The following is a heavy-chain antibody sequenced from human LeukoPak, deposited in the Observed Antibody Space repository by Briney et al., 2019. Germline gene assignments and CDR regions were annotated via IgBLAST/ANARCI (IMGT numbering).Heavy chain of an antibody. CDR2: ISAHNGDM. J-gene: IGHJ6*03. V-gene: IGHV1-18*01. D-gene: IGHD3-9*01. Sequence: ASVKASCKASGYTFNSYGISWVRQAPGQGLEWMGWISAHNGDMNYAQKLQGRVTMTTDTSTRTAYMELRSLRSDDTAVYYCARVRYFDWVSTAGYMDVWGKGTTVTVSS. CDR1: GYTFNSYG. CDR3: ARVRYFDWVSTAGYMDV.